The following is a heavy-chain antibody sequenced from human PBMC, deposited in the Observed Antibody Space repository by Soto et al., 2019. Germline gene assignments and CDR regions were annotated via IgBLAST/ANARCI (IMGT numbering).Heavy chain of an antibody. CDR2: IKSKTDGGTT. J-gene: IGHJ4*02. D-gene: IGHD5-18*01. Sequence: GGSLRLSCAASGFTFSNAWMSWVRQAPGKGLEWVGRIKSKTDGGTTDYAAPVKGRFTISRDDSKNTLYLQMNSLKTEDTAVYYCTTRPYSYGYYFDYLGQGTLVTVSS. V-gene: IGHV3-15*01. CDR1: GFTFSNAW. CDR3: TTRPYSYGYYFDY.